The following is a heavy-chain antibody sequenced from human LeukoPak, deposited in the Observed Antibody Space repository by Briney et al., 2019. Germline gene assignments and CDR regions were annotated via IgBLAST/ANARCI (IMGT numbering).Heavy chain of an antibody. D-gene: IGHD3-10*01. V-gene: IGHV4-38-2*02. CDR3: ARDSTNYYGSGSYSY. Sequence: PGGSLRLSCAASGFTFSSYEMNWVRQAPGKGLEWIGSIYYSGSTYYNPSLKSRVTISVDTSKNQFSLKLSSVTAADTAVYYCARDSTNYYGSGSYSYWGQGTLVTVSS. CDR1: GFTFSSYE. CDR2: IYYSGST. J-gene: IGHJ4*02.